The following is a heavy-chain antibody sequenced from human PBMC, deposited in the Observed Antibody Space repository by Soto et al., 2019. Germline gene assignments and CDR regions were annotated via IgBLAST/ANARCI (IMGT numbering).Heavy chain of an antibody. CDR1: GYSFTSYW. D-gene: IGHD6-19*01. CDR3: ARLPHFSQWLGYYCDLMDF. J-gene: IGHJ6*02. CDR2: IDPSDSYT. V-gene: IGHV5-10-1*01. Sequence: GESLKISCKGSGYSFTSYWISWVRQMPGKVLEWMGRIDPSDSYTNYSLSFQGHVTISADKSISTAYLQWSSLKASDTAMYYCARLPHFSQWLGYYCDLMDFWGRGTTDTGS.